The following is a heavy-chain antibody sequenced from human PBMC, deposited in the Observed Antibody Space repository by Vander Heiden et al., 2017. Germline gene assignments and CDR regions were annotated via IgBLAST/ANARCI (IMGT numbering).Heavy chain of an antibody. CDR3: ARAKSYYDDSSGYLNAFDI. V-gene: IGHV3-30*04. CDR2: ISYDGSNK. Sequence: QVQLVESGGGVVQPGRSLRLSCAASGFTFSSYALHWVRQAPGKGLEWVAVISYDGSNKYYADSVKGRVTISRDNSKNTLYLQMKSLRAEETAVYYCARAKSYYDDSSGYLNAFDIWGQGTMVTVSS. D-gene: IGHD3-22*01. CDR1: GFTFSSYA. J-gene: IGHJ3*02.